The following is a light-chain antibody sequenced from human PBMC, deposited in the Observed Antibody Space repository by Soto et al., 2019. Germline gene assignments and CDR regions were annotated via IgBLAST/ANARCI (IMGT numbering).Light chain of an antibody. J-gene: IGKJ4*01. Sequence: EIVMTQFPATLSVSPGERATLSCRASQSVSSSLAWFQQKPGQAPRLLIYGASTRATGIPARFSGSGSGTEFTLTISSLQSEDFAAYYCQQYQDWPPLTFGGGTRVEIK. CDR3: QQYQDWPPLT. CDR2: GAS. V-gene: IGKV3-15*01. CDR1: QSVSSS.